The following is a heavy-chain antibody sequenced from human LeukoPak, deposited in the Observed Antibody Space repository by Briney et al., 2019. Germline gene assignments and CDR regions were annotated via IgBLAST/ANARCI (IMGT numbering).Heavy chain of an antibody. V-gene: IGHV1-18*01. D-gene: IGHD3-10*01. CDR1: GYTFTNYG. CDR3: ARTPKQFGELYQPGDP. CDR2: ISAYNGNA. Sequence: GASVKVSCKASGYTFTNYGITWVRQVPGQGLQWLGWISAYNGNANYAQKLQDRLTLTSDTSTTTAYMELRSLRSDDTAIYYCARTPKQFGELYQPGDPRGQGTLVTVSS. J-gene: IGHJ5*02.